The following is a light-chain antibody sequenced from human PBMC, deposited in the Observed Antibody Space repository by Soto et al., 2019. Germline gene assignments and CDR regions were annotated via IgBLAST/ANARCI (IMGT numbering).Light chain of an antibody. CDR2: SHN. J-gene: IGLJ2*01. CDR3: ATWDDDVSGVV. Sequence: QSVLPQTPSVSGTPGQTVTISCSGSSSNIGRNYVYWYQQLPGAAPKLLMYSHNIRPSGVPDRFSASTSGTSASLVISGLRPEDEADYHCATWDDDVSGVVFGGGTKLTVL. V-gene: IGLV1-47*02. CDR1: SSNIGRNY.